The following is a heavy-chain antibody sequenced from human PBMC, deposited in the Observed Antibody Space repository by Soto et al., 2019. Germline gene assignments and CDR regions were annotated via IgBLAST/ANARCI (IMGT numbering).Heavy chain of an antibody. J-gene: IGHJ5*02. CDR2: ISANNGNT. V-gene: IGHV1-18*01. Sequence: ASVKVSCKASGYTFTSYGISWVRQAPGQGLEWMGWISANNGNTNYAQKLQGRVTMTTDTSTSTAYMELRSLRSDDTAVYYCARRLNDYGDYKLDLWGQGTLVTVSS. CDR1: GYTFTSYG. D-gene: IGHD4-17*01. CDR3: ARRLNDYGDYKLDL.